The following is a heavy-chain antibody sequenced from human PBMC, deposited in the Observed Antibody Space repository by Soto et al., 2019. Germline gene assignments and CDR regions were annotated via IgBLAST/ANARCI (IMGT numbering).Heavy chain of an antibody. CDR2: ISGSGGST. J-gene: IGHJ6*03. D-gene: IGHD3-3*01. CDR3: EKIPITIVGGVIIHYYYYMDV. Sequence: PGGSLRLSCAASGFTFSSYAMSWVRQAPGKGLEWVSAISGSGGSTYCADCVKGRFTISRDNSKNTLYLQMNSRRGEDTGVSYCEKIPITIVGGVIIHYYYYMDVWAKGNTVNV. V-gene: IGHV3-23*01. CDR1: GFTFSSYA.